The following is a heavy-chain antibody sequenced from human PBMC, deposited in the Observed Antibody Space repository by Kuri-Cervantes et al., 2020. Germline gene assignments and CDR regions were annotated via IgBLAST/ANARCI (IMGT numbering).Heavy chain of an antibody. CDR2: IFHSGDT. Sequence: SETLSLTCTVSGYSIRSDYHWAWIRQSPVEGLEWIGSIFHSGDTYYNPSLKSRLIISVDTSNNKFFLSLTSMTAADTAVYYCARVAGPMVSWGQGTLVTVSS. J-gene: IGHJ5*02. V-gene: IGHV4-38-2*02. CDR1: GYSIRSDYH. CDR3: ARVAGPMVS. D-gene: IGHD2-8*01.